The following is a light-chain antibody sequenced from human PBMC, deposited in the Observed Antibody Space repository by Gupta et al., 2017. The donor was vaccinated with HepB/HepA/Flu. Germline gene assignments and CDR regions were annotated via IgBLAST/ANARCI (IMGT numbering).Light chain of an antibody. V-gene: IGKV3-11*01. J-gene: IGKJ5*01. Sequence: EIVLTQPPATLSLSPGERATLSCRASQSVSSYVAWYQQKPGQAPRLLIYDASNRATGIPARFSGSGSGTDFTLTISSLEPEDFAVYYCQQRSNWPPITFGQGTRLEIK. CDR2: DAS. CDR3: QQRSNWPPIT. CDR1: QSVSSY.